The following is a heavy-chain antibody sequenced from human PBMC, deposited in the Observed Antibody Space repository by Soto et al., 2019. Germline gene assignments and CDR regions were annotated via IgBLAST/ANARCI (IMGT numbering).Heavy chain of an antibody. CDR1: GGSISSYY. V-gene: IGHV4-59*08. CDR2: IYYSGST. J-gene: IGHJ4*02. D-gene: IGHD6-13*01. Sequence: SETLSLTCTVSGGSISSYYWSWIRQPPGKGLEWIGYIYYSGSTNYNPSLKSRVTISVDTSKNQFSLKLSSVTAADTAVYYCARHKSMEQQPIDFFEYWGQGTLVTVSS. CDR3: ARHKSMEQQPIDFFEY.